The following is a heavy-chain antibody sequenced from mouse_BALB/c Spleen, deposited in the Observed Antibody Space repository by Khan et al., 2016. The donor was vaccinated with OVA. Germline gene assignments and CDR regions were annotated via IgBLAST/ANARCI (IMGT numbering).Heavy chain of an antibody. D-gene: IGHD2-14*01. CDR2: IYPGNGYT. J-gene: IGHJ2*01. V-gene: IGHV1S134*01. CDR3: AAAYYRNYFDY. Sequence: EVQLQESGAELGRPGSSVKLSCKTSGFTFTSYGIKWVKQRPGQGLEWIGYIYPGNGYTVYNEKFQGKATLTSDTSSSTAYMQLRSLTSEDSAISFCAAAYYRNYFDYWGQGTTLTVSS. CDR1: GFTFTSYG.